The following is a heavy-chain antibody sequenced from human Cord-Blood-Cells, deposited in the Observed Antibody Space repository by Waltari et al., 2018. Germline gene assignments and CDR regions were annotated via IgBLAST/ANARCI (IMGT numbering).Heavy chain of an antibody. J-gene: IGHJ3*02. V-gene: IGHV3-30*02. CDR2: IRYDGSNK. CDR1: GFTFSSYG. D-gene: IGHD6-6*01. CDR3: AKVWDIAARDAFDI. Sequence: QVQLVESGGGVVQPGGSLRLSCAASGFTFSSYGMHWVRQAPGKGLEWVAFIRYDGSNKNYADSVKGRFTISRDNSKNTLYLQMNSLRAEDTAVYYCAKVWDIAARDAFDIWGQGTMVTVSS.